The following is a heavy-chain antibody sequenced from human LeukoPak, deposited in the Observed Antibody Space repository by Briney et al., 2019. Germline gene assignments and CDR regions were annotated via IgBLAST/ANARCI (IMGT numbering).Heavy chain of an antibody. CDR1: GYTFTTYN. CDR2: INPSGGST. J-gene: IGHJ4*02. V-gene: IGHV1-46*01. D-gene: IGHD6-13*01. Sequence: ASVKVSCKASGYTFTTYNMHWVRQAPGQGFEWMGIINPSGGSTSYAQKFQGRVTMTRDTSTSTVYMELSSLRSEDTAEYYCARGAYSSSWLIYFDYWGQGTLVTVSS. CDR3: ARGAYSSSWLIYFDY.